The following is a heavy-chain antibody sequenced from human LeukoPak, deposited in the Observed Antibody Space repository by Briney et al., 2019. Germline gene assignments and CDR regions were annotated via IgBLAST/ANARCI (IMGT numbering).Heavy chain of an antibody. CDR2: ISSSSSYI. Sequence: GGSLRLSCAASGFTFSSYEMNWVRQAPGKGLEWVSYISSSSSYIYYADSVKGRFTISRDNAKNSLYLQMNSLRAEDTAVYYCARDRSSGSYYFDYWGQGTLVTVSS. J-gene: IGHJ4*02. CDR1: GFTFSSYE. D-gene: IGHD1-26*01. CDR3: ARDRSSGSYYFDY. V-gene: IGHV3-21*05.